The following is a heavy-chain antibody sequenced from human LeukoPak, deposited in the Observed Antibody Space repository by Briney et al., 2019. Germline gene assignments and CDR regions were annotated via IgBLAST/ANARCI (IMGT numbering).Heavy chain of an antibody. CDR3: ARSSIVGATTYSDY. J-gene: IGHJ4*02. Sequence: SVKVSCKASGGTFSSYAISWVRQAPGQGLEWMGRIIPILGTANYAQKFQGRVTITTDESTSTAYMELSSLGSEDTAVYYCARSSIVGATTYSDYWGQGTLVTVSS. CDR1: GGTFSSYA. CDR2: IIPILGTA. V-gene: IGHV1-69*11. D-gene: IGHD1-26*01.